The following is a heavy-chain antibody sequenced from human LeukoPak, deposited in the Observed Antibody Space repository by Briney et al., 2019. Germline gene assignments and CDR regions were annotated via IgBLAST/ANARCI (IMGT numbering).Heavy chain of an antibody. D-gene: IGHD3-22*01. CDR3: ARDCPNYDSSGYYFDY. J-gene: IGHJ4*02. CDR1: GGAFSSYT. V-gene: IGHV1-69*04. CDR2: IIPILGIA. Sequence: SVKVSCKASGGAFSSYTISGVRQAPGQGREWMGRIIPILGIANYAQKFQGRVTITADKSTSTAYMELSSLRSEDTAVYYCARDCPNYDSSGYYFDYWGQGTLVTVSS.